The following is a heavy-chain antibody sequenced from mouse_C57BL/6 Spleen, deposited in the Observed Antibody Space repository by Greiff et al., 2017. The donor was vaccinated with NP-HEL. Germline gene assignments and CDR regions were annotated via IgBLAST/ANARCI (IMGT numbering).Heavy chain of an antibody. CDR2: IDPSDSYT. CDR3: ARGHGNSRFAY. Sequence: QVHVKQPGAELVMPGASVKLSCKASGYTFTSYWMHWVKQRPGQGLEWIGEIDPSDSYTNYNQKFKGKSTLTVDKSSSTAYMQLSSLTSEDSAVYYCARGHGNSRFAYWGQGTLVTVSA. D-gene: IGHD2-1*01. V-gene: IGHV1-69*01. CDR1: GYTFTSYW. J-gene: IGHJ3*01.